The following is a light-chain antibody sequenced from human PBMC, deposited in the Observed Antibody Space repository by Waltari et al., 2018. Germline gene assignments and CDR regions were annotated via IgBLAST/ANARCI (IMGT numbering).Light chain of an antibody. CDR2: EVT. Sequence: QSALTQPPSASGSPGQSITISCTGISTDVEGYDPVFWYQQHPGKAPKLLIYEVTKRRSGVPEGGAGAGGGGGASLAVSGLQAEDEADYYCSSYAGGSSLMFGGGTKLTVL. J-gene: IGLJ3*02. V-gene: IGLV2-8*01. CDR3: SSYAGGSSLM. CDR1: STDVEGYDP.